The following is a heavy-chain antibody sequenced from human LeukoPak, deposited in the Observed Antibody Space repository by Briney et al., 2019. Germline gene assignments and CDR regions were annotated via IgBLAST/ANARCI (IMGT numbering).Heavy chain of an antibody. V-gene: IGHV3-11*05. Sequence: GESLRLSCAASGFTFSDSYMSWIRQAAGKGLEWVSYISSTSSHTNYADSVKGRFTISRDNAKKSLYLQMNSLRAEDTAVYYCARGSARWFDPWGQGTLVTVSS. J-gene: IGHJ5*02. CDR2: ISSTSSHT. CDR1: GFTFSDSY. CDR3: ARGSARWFDP.